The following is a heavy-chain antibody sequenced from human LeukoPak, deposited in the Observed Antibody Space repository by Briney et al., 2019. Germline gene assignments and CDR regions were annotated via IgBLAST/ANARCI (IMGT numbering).Heavy chain of an antibody. CDR3: ARVYNDVFDS. V-gene: IGHV3-74*01. CDR1: GFTFTTYW. J-gene: IGHJ3*02. D-gene: IGHD5/OR15-5a*01. CDR2: INRDGSST. Sequence: GGSLRLSCAASGFTFTTYWMHWVRQAPGKGVVWVSRINRDGSSTTYADSVKGRFTISRDNAKNTLYLQMNSLRAEYTAVYYCARVYNDVFDSWGQGTMVTVP.